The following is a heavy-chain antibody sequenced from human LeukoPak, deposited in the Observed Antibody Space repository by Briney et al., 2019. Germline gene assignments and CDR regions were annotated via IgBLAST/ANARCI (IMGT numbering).Heavy chain of an antibody. V-gene: IGHV1-24*01. Sequence: ASVTVSCKVSGYTLTELSMHWVRQAPGKGLEWMGGFDPEDGETIYAQKFQGRVTMTEDTSTDTAYMELSSLRSEDTAVYYCATGLYDYVWGSYRQNHYWGQGTLVTVSS. CDR2: FDPEDGET. CDR3: ATGLYDYVWGSYRQNHY. D-gene: IGHD3-16*02. CDR1: GYTLTELS. J-gene: IGHJ4*02.